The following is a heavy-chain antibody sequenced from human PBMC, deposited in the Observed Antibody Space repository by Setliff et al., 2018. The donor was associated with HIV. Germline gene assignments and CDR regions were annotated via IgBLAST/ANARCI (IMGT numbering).Heavy chain of an antibody. CDR1: GGSISNYY. Sequence: SETLSLTCTVSGGSISNYYWSWIRQSPGKGLEWIGYISNTGNTKYNPSLKSRVTIAGDTSKNQFSVRLTSVTAADTAVYFCARDVARFDYDTGGYYVSHFDYWGQGIQVTV. CDR2: ISNTGNT. J-gene: IGHJ4*02. V-gene: IGHV4-59*01. CDR3: ARDVARFDYDTGGYYVSHFDY. D-gene: IGHD3-22*01.